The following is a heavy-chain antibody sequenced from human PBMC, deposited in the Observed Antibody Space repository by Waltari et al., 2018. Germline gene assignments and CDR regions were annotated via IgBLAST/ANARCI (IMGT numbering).Heavy chain of an antibody. J-gene: IGHJ4*02. V-gene: IGHV3-21*01. CDR3: ARDKQGNVDY. D-gene: IGHD6-13*01. Sequence: EVQLVESGGGLVTPGGSLRLSCAASGFTFSSLSMNWVRQAPGKGLEWVSSISSSSSYIYYADSVKGRFTISRDNAKNSLYLQMNSLRAEDTAVYYCARDKQGNVDYWGQGTLVTVSS. CDR1: GFTFSSLS. CDR2: ISSSSSYI.